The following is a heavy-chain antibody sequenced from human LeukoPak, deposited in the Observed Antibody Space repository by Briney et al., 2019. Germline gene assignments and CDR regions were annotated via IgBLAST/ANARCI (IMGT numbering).Heavy chain of an antibody. CDR3: ARGDSGYSYGGLD. D-gene: IGHD5-18*01. CDR1: GFTVSSNY. J-gene: IGHJ4*02. Sequence: GGSLRLSCAASGFTVSSNYMSWVRQAPGKGLEWVSIIYSGGSTYYAESVKGRFTISRDNSKNTLDLQMNSLRVEDTAVYYCARGDSGYSYGGLDWGQGTLVTVSS. CDR2: IYSGGST. V-gene: IGHV3-66*01.